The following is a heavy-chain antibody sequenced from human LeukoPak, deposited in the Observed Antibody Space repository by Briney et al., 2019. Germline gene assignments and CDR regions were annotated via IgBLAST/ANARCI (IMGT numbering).Heavy chain of an antibody. CDR2: IIPIFGTA. CDR1: GGTFSSYA. V-gene: IGHV1-69*01. Sequence: SVKVSCKASGGTFSSYAISWVRQAPGQGLEWMGGIIPIFGTANYAQKFRGRVTITADESTSTAYMELSSLRSEDTAVYYCAMVWGSYRYRAFDIWGQGTMVTVSS. J-gene: IGHJ3*02. D-gene: IGHD3-16*02. CDR3: AMVWGSYRYRAFDI.